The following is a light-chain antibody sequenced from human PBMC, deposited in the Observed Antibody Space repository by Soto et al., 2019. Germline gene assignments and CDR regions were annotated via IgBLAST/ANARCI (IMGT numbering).Light chain of an antibody. J-gene: IGKJ2*01. V-gene: IGKV1-39*01. CDR1: QSISNF. CDR3: EHSYRAPYT. Sequence: IQLTQSQSSLSTSVGDSVTITCRASQSISNFLNWYQHKPGKAPDLLIYAASTLFSGGPSRLRGSRSGTDFTLTNTGLQPDDFATYYSEHSYRAPYTFGQGTKLEIK. CDR2: AAS.